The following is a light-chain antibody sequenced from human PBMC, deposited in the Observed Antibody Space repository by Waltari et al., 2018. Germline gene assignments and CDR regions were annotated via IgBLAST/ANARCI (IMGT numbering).Light chain of an antibody. CDR3: QQYYSTLRT. CDR1: QSVLYSSNNKNY. CDR2: WAS. Sequence: IVMTQSPDSLAVSLGERATINCKSRQSVLYSSNNKNYLAWYQQKPGQPPKLLIYWASTRESGVPDRFSGSGSGTDFTLTISSLQAEDVAVYYCQQYYSTLRTFGQGTKVEIK. J-gene: IGKJ1*01. V-gene: IGKV4-1*01.